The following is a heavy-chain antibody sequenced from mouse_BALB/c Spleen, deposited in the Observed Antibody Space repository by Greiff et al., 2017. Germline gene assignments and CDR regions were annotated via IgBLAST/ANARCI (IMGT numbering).Heavy chain of an antibody. D-gene: IGHD3-1*01. CDR3: ARGGVTARATWAMDY. Sequence: VQLQQPGAELVKPGASVKLSCKASGYTFTSYWMHWVKQRPGQGLEWIGEIDPSDSYTNYNQKFKGKATLTVDKSSSTAYMQLSSLTSEDSAVYYCARGGVTARATWAMDYWGQGTSVTVSS. J-gene: IGHJ4*01. CDR2: IDPSDSYT. CDR1: GYTFTSYW. V-gene: IGHV1-69*02.